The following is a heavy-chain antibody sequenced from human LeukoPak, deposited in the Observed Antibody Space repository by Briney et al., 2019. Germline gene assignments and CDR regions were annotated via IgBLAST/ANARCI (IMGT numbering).Heavy chain of an antibody. D-gene: IGHD2/OR15-2a*01. CDR2: IYYSGST. V-gene: IGHV4-31*03. Sequence: SETLSLTCTVSGGSISSGGYYWSWIRQHPGKGLEWIGYIYYSGSTYYNPSLKSRVTISVDTSKNQFSLKLSSVTAADTAVYYCARGLWDSTGFDYGGQGTLVTVSS. J-gene: IGHJ4*02. CDR3: ARGLWDSTGFDY. CDR1: GGSISSGGYY.